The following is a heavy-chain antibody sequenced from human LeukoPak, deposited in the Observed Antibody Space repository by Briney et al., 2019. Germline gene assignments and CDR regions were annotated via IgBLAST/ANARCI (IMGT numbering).Heavy chain of an antibody. Sequence: GGSLRLSCAASGFTFSSYEMNWVRQAPGKGLEWVSYISSSGSTIYYADSVKGRFTISRDNAKNSLYLQMNSLRAVDTAVYYCAREGSFYAYGMDVWGQGTTVTVSS. J-gene: IGHJ6*02. CDR3: AREGSFYAYGMDV. CDR1: GFTFSSYE. CDR2: ISSSGSTI. D-gene: IGHD3-16*01. V-gene: IGHV3-48*03.